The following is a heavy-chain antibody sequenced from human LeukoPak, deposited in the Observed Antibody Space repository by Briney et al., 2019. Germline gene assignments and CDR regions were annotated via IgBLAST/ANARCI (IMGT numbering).Heavy chain of an antibody. CDR3: ARSGGWLPRSYYFDY. Sequence: GASVKVSCKASGYTFTSYGISWVRQAPGQGLEWMGWISAYNGNTNYAQKLQGRVTMTTDTSTSTAYLELRSLRSDDTAVYYCARSGGWLPRSYYFDYWGQGTLVTVSS. CDR2: ISAYNGNT. J-gene: IGHJ4*02. V-gene: IGHV1-18*01. CDR1: GYTFTSYG. D-gene: IGHD5-24*01.